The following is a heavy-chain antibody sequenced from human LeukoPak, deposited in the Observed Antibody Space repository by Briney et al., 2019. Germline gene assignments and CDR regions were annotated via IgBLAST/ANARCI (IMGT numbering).Heavy chain of an antibody. J-gene: IGHJ5*02. V-gene: IGHV1-58*01. CDR3: VAERYSDGCCWFDP. CDR1: GFTFSSST. D-gene: IGHD6-25*01. Sequence: GASVKVSCKTSGFTFSSSTVQWVRQAPGQRLEWLGWIGLGSGDTKYAQRVQERLTLTRDMSTNTAYMELSSLRSEDTAVYYCVAERYSDGCCWFDPWGQGTLVTVSS. CDR2: IGLGSGDT.